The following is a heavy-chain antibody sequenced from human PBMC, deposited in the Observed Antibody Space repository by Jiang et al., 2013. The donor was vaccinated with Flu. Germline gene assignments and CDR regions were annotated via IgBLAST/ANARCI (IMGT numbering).Heavy chain of an antibody. J-gene: IGHJ4*02. V-gene: IGHV1-18*01. D-gene: IGHD2-8*01. CDR3: ARAPNGYIDY. Sequence: QAPGQGLEWMGWISAYNGNTNYAQKLQGRVTMTTDTSTSTAYMELRSLRSDDTAVYYCARAPNGYIDYWGQGTLVTVSS. CDR2: ISAYNGNT.